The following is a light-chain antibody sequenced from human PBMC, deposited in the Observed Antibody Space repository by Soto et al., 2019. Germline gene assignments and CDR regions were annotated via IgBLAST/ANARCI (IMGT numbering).Light chain of an antibody. CDR2: DAS. V-gene: IGKV3-11*01. CDR1: ESVRSY. Sequence: EIVLTQSPATLSLSPGERATLSCRASESVRSYLAWYQQQPGQAPRLLIYDASNRATGIPARFSGSGSGTDFTLIITSLEPEDFAIYYCQQSDRWPLTFGGGTKVDIK. J-gene: IGKJ4*01. CDR3: QQSDRWPLT.